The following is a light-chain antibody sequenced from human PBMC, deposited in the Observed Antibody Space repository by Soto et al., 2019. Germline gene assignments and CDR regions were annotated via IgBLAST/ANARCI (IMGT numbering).Light chain of an antibody. CDR1: SSDIGSNA. J-gene: IGLJ7*01. V-gene: IGLV1-44*01. CDR3: AAWEDSLNGVV. Sequence: QSVLTQPPSASGTPGQRVTISCSGTSSDIGSNAVNWYQQHPATAPKLLMHTNNQRPSGVPDRLSGSTYCTSAALAISWLQSEDEEDDYCAAWEDSLNGVVFGGGTQLTVL. CDR2: TNN.